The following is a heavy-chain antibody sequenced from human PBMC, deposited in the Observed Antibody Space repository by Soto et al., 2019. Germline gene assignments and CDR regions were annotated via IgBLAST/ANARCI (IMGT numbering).Heavy chain of an antibody. Sequence: GGSLRLSCAASGFTFSSYAMHWVRQAPGKGLEWVAVISYDGSNKYYADSVKGRFTISRDNSKNTLYLQMNSLRAEDTAVYYCARGYSSSWYTYYYGMDVWGQGTTVTVSS. CDR3: ARGYSSSWYTYYYGMDV. CDR2: ISYDGSNK. D-gene: IGHD6-13*01. J-gene: IGHJ6*02. CDR1: GFTFSSYA. V-gene: IGHV3-30-3*01.